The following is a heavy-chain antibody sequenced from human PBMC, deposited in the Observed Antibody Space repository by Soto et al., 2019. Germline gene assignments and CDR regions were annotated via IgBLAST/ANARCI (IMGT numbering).Heavy chain of an antibody. CDR3: ARVLSYCSSTSCYTGWFDP. Sequence: GXSVKVSCKASGGTFSGYAISWVRQAPGQGLEWMGGIIPIFGTANYAQKFQGRVTITADESTSTAYMELSSLRSEDTAVYYCARVLSYCSSTSCYTGWFDPWGQGTLVTVSS. CDR2: IIPIFGTA. V-gene: IGHV1-69*13. CDR1: GGTFSGYA. J-gene: IGHJ5*02. D-gene: IGHD2-2*02.